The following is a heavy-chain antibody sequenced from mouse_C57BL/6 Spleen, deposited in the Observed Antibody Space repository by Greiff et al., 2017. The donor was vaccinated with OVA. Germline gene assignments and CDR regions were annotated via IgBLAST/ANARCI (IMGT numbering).Heavy chain of an antibody. CDR1: GYSFTGYY. V-gene: IGHV1-42*01. D-gene: IGHD2-1*01. Sequence: VQLKESGPELVKPGASVKISCKASGYSFTGYYMNWVKQSPEKSLEWIGEINPSTGGTTYTQKFKAKATLTVEKSSSTAYMQLKSLTSEDAAVYYCARRRGNYEFAYWGQGTLVTVSA. CDR3: ARRRGNYEFAY. CDR2: INPSTGGT. J-gene: IGHJ3*01.